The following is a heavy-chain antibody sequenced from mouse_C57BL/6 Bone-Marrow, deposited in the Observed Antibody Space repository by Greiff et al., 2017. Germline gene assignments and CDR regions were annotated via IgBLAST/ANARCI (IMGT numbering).Heavy chain of an antibody. J-gene: IGHJ3*01. D-gene: IGHD1-1*02. CDR3: ARGLVASWFAY. CDR1: GYSFTSCYY. V-gene: IGHV3-6*01. CDR2: IRYDGSN. Sequence: EVQLEESGPGLVKPSPSLSLSCSVTGYSFTSCYYWNWIRQFPGNNLECMGYIRYDGSNNYNPSLKNRISITRDTSKNQFFLKLNSVTTEDTATYYCARGLVASWFAYWGQGTRVTVSA.